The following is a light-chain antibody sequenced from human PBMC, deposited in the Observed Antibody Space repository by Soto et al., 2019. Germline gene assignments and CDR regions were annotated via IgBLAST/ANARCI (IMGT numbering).Light chain of an antibody. CDR3: QQYGSHRT. CDR1: ESISDY. Sequence: DIQMTQSPSTLSASVGDRVTITCRASESISDYLAWYQQKPGKAPKLLIYKASSLESGVPSRFSGSGSGTEFTLTISSLHPDDFATYYCQQYGSHRTFDQGTKVEIK. J-gene: IGKJ1*01. V-gene: IGKV1-5*03. CDR2: KAS.